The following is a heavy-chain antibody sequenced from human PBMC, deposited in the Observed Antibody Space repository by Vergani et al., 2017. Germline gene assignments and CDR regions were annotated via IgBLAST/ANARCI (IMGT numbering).Heavy chain of an antibody. CDR1: GFPFSSYS. J-gene: IGHJ3*02. CDR2: ISSSSSYI. D-gene: IGHD2-2*01. Sequence: VQLVESGGGLVKPGGSLRLSCAASGFPFSSYSMNWVRQAPGKGLEWVSSISSSSSYIYYADSVKGRFTISRDNAKNSLYLQMNRLRAEDTAVYYCARRAWMGRYCSSTSCSLDAFDIWGQGTMVTVSS. CDR3: ARRAWMGRYCSSTSCSLDAFDI. V-gene: IGHV3-21*04.